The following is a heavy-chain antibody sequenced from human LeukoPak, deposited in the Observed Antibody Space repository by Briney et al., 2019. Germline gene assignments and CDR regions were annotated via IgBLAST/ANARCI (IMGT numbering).Heavy chain of an antibody. CDR2: IYYSGST. Sequence: SETLSLTCTVSGGSISSYYWGWIRQPPGKGLEWIGYIYYSGSTNYNPSLKSRVTISVDTSKNQFSLKLSSVTAADTAVYYCARVWFGERYYYYYYYMDVWGKGTTVTVSS. CDR1: GGSISSYY. V-gene: IGHV4-59*08. D-gene: IGHD3-10*01. CDR3: ARVWFGERYYYYYYYMDV. J-gene: IGHJ6*03.